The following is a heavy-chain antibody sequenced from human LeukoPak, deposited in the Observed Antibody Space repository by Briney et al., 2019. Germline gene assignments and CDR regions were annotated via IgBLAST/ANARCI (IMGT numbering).Heavy chain of an antibody. J-gene: IGHJ4*02. CDR2: ISYDGSNK. D-gene: IGHD1-7*01. CDR1: GFTFSSYA. V-gene: IGHV3-30*14. Sequence: QPGGSLRLSCAASGFTFSSYAMHWVRQAPGKGLEWVAVISYDGSNKYYADSVKGRFTISRDNSKNTLYLQMNSLRAEDTAVYYCARVKLELPGNDYWGQGTLVTVSS. CDR3: ARVKLELPGNDY.